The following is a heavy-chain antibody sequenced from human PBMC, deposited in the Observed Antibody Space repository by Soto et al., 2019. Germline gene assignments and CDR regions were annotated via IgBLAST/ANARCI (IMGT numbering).Heavy chain of an antibody. D-gene: IGHD3-10*01. CDR2: IYHSGST. Sequence: SETLPLTGVVAGGSNSSSNWWSWVRQPPGKGLERIGEIYHSGSTNYNPSLKSRVTISVDKSKNQFSLKLSSVTAADTAVYYCARNDGSGSYYNVGTSIDYWGQGTLVTVSS. CDR3: ARNDGSGSYYNVGTSIDY. V-gene: IGHV4-4*02. CDR1: GGSNSSSNW. J-gene: IGHJ4*02.